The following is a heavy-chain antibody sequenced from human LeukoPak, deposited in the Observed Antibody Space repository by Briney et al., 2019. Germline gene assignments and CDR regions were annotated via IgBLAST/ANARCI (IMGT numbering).Heavy chain of an antibody. CDR2: VYTSGST. Sequence: PSETLSPTCTVSGGSISSYYWSWVRQPAGKGPEWIGRVYTSGSTNYSPSLKSRVTMSVDTSNNQFSLKLSSVTAADTAVYYCAREAYYYYYMDVWGKGTTVTVSS. J-gene: IGHJ6*03. CDR1: GGSISSYY. CDR3: AREAYYYYYMDV. V-gene: IGHV4-4*07.